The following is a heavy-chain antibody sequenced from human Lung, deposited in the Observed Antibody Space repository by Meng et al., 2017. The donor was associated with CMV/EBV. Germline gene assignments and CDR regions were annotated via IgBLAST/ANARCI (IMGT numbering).Heavy chain of an antibody. Sequence: ESLKISCAASGFTFTAYSMNWVRQAPGKGLEWVASISSSSTYIHYGDSVKGRFSISRDNAKSSLFLQMNGLRIEDTAVYFCGSREGGDWGQGTLVNVSS. D-gene: IGHD3-10*01. V-gene: IGHV3-21*01. J-gene: IGHJ4*02. CDR3: GSREGGD. CDR1: GFTFTAYS. CDR2: ISSSSTYI.